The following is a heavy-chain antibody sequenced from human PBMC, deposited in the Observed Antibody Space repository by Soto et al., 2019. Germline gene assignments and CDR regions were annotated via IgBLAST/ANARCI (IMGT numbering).Heavy chain of an antibody. CDR1: GYSFTSYA. Sequence: QVQLVQSGAEVKKPGASVKVSCKASGYSFTSYAIYWVRQAPGQRLEWMGWINAGNGNTKYSQKLQGRVTFTGDTCASRGHMELSSLRSEDTAVYFCARGVENIVVVLGVFGYYGMDVWGQGTTVTVSS. D-gene: IGHD2-2*01. V-gene: IGHV1-3*01. J-gene: IGHJ6*02. CDR2: INAGNGNT. CDR3: ARGVENIVVVLGVFGYYGMDV.